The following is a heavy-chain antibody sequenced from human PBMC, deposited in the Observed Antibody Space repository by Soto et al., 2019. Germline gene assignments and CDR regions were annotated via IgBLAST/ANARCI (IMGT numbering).Heavy chain of an antibody. CDR2: MNPNSGNT. Sequence: QVQLVQSGAEVKKPGASVKVSCKASGYTFTSYGINWVRQATGQGLEWMGWMNPNSGNTGYTQKFRGRVTLTRNTSISTDYMELSSLRSADTAVYYCARERTGTTSMDVWGQGTTVTVSS. CDR1: GYTFTSYG. V-gene: IGHV1-8*01. J-gene: IGHJ6*02. CDR3: ARERTGTTSMDV. D-gene: IGHD1-1*01.